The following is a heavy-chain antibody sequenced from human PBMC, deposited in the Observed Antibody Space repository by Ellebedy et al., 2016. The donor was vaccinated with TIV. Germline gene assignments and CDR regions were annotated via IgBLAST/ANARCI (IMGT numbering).Heavy chain of an antibody. J-gene: IGHJ4*02. D-gene: IGHD1-26*01. CDR3: ARAVGVLDY. CDR2: INPDGTTT. V-gene: IGHV3-74*01. CDR1: GFTFGYYW. Sequence: GESLKISCVASGFTFGYYWMHWVRQVPGKGLVWVSQINPDGTTTSLAESVKGRFTISRDNAKNALYLQMNSLTPEDTAMYYCARAVGVLDYWGRGTLVTVSS.